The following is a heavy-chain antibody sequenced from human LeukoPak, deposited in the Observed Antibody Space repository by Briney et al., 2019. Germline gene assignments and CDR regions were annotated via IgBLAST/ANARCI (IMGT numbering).Heavy chain of an antibody. CDR1: GYTFTSYG. J-gene: IGHJ6*03. CDR2: ISAYNGNT. D-gene: IGHD6-25*01. CDR3: ASSSGWGYYYYMDV. V-gene: IGHV1-18*01. Sequence: ASVKVSCKASGYTFTSYGISWVRQAPGQGLEWMGWISAYNGNTNYAQKLQGRVTMTTDTSTSTAYMELRSLRSDDTAVYYCASSSGWGYYYYMDVWGKGTTVTISS.